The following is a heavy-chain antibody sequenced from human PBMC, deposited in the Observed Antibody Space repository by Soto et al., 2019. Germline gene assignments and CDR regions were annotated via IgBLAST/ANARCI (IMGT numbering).Heavy chain of an antibody. CDR1: GDTFTNYE. Sequence: QVQLVQSGAEGKKPGASVMVSCEASGDTFTNYEINWVRQATGQGLEWLGWVSLNTGNTGYAQRFQGRVSMPANPSISTAYMELSSLRSEDTAVYYCATVPRGSRYFYYLDVWGKGTTVIVSS. V-gene: IGHV1-8*01. CDR2: VSLNTGNT. J-gene: IGHJ6*03. CDR3: ATVPRGSRYFYYLDV. D-gene: IGHD3-16*01.